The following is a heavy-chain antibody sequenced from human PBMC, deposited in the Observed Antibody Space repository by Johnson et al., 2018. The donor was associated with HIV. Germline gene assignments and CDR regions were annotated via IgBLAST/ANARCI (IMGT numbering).Heavy chain of an antibody. Sequence: VQLVESGGGLVQPGGSLRVSCAASGFTLSSYWMSWVRQAPGKGLEWVANIKKDGSEKYYVDSVKGRFTISRDNAKNSLYLQINSLRVEDTAVYYCARDQGVWAARPEDAFDVWGQGTMVTVSS. CDR3: ARDQGVWAARPEDAFDV. D-gene: IGHD6-6*01. J-gene: IGHJ3*01. V-gene: IGHV3-7*01. CDR2: IKKDGSEK. CDR1: GFTLSSYW.